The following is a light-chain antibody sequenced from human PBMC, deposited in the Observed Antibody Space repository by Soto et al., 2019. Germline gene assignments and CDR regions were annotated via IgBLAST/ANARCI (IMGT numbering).Light chain of an antibody. CDR3: TSYPRSYIFV. V-gene: IGLV2-8*01. CDR1: SSDVGASEY. Sequence: QSVLAQGPSASGCPGQSVTISCTGNSSDVGASEYVSWYQQHPGKAPKLMIYQVSKRPSGVPDRFSGSRSGNTASLTVSGLQAVDEAYYYCTSYPRSYIFVLGGGTKVTVL. J-gene: IGLJ1*01. CDR2: QVS.